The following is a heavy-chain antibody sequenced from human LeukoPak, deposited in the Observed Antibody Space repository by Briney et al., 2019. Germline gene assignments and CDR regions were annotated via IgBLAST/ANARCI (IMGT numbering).Heavy chain of an antibody. CDR2: IGGLGGST. D-gene: IGHD3-10*01. CDR3: AKDRLWFGELLLDY. V-gene: IGHV3-23*01. CDR1: GFTFSSYN. Sequence: GGSLRLSCAASGFTFSSYNMSWVRQAPGKGLEWVSTIGGLGGSTYYADSVRGRFTISRDNSNNTLSLQMNSLRAEDTAVYYCAKDRLWFGELLLDYWGQGALVTVSS. J-gene: IGHJ4*02.